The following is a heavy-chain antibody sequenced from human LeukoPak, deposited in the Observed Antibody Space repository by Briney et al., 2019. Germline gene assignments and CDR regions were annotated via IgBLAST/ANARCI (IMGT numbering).Heavy chain of an antibody. CDR2: ISYDGSNK. V-gene: IGHV3-30-3*01. D-gene: IGHD6-19*01. CDR1: GFTFSSYA. Sequence: GGSLRLSCAASGFTFSSYAMHWVRQAPGKGLEWVAVISYDGSNKYYADSVKGRFTISRDNSKNTLYLQMNSLRAEDTAVYYCAREWLVTNYYYYYGMDVWGQGTTVTVSS. J-gene: IGHJ6*02. CDR3: AREWLVTNYYYYYGMDV.